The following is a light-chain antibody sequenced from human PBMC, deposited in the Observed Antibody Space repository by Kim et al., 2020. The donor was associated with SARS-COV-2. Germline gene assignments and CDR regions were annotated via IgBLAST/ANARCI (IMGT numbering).Light chain of an antibody. J-gene: IGLJ2*01. V-gene: IGLV3-1*01. CDR1: KLGDKY. Sequence: VSPGQTASITCSGDKLGDKYASWYQQRPGQSPVLVIYQDSKRPSGIPERFSGSNSGNTATLTISGTQAMDEADYYCQAWDSSTAVVFGGGTQLTVL. CDR2: QDS. CDR3: QAWDSSTAVV.